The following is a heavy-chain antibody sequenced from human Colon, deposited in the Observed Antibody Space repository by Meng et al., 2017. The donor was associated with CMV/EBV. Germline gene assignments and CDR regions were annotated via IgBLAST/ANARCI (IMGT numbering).Heavy chain of an antibody. CDR1: GYTFTDYY. CDR2: INPNSGGT. J-gene: IGHJ4*02. V-gene: IGHV1-2*02. CDR3: ARVAVTGTVHFDY. D-gene: IGHD6-19*01. Sequence: CKASGYTFTDYYLHWVRQAPGQGLEWMGWINPNSGGTNYAQKFQGRVTMTRDTSIATAYMELSRLTSDDTAVYYCARVAVTGTVHFDYWGQGTLVTVSS.